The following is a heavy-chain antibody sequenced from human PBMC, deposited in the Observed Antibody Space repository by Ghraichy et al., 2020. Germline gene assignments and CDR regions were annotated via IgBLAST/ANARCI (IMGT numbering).Heavy chain of an antibody. Sequence: GGSLRLSCAASGFTFTTYSMYWVRQAPGKGLEWVAVISHDGSNTYYGDSVKGRFTISRDNSKSTLYLEMNSLRAEDTAVYYCSRDIKSSYWSYYYHPMDVWGQGTTVTVSS. D-gene: IGHD6-13*01. CDR2: ISHDGSNT. J-gene: IGHJ6*02. CDR3: SRDIKSSYWSYYYHPMDV. CDR1: GFTFTTYS. V-gene: IGHV3-30-3*01.